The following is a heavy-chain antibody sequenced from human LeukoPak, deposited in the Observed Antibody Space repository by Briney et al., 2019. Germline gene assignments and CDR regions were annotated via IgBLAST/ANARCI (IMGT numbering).Heavy chain of an antibody. J-gene: IGHJ4*02. V-gene: IGHV3-21*01. Sequence: GGSLRLSCAASGFTFSSYSMNWVRQAPGKGLEWVSSIRSSSSYIYYADSVKGRFAISRDNAKNSLYLQMNSLRAEDTAVYYCARVSYDILTGYSYIDYWGQGTLVTVSS. D-gene: IGHD3-9*01. CDR3: ARVSYDILTGYSYIDY. CDR1: GFTFSSYS. CDR2: IRSSSSYI.